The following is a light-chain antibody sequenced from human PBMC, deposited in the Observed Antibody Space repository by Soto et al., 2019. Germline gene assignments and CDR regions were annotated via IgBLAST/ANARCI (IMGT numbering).Light chain of an antibody. J-gene: IGKJ4*01. Sequence: DVVMTQSPDSLALSLVERATINCKSSQSLLSSYDNRNYLAWFQQKVVQPPKLLSRWASTRESGVHDRFSASGSATDFTLTINSLQAEDVAVYSCQTYYRVPLTFGGGTKVELK. CDR1: QSLLSSYDNRNY. CDR2: WAS. V-gene: IGKV4-1*01. CDR3: QTYYRVPLT.